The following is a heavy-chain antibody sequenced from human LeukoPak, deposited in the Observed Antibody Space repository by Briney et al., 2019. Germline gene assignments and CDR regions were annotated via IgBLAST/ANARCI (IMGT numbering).Heavy chain of an antibody. V-gene: IGHV1-8*01. CDR3: ARARQYQLLTTYYYYYYMDV. Sequence: ASVKVSCKASGYTFTSYDINWVRQATGQGLEWMGWMNPNSGNTGYAQKFQGRVTMTRNTSISTAYMELSSLRPEDTAVYYCARARQYQLLTTYYYYYYMDVWGKGTTVTVSS. J-gene: IGHJ6*03. D-gene: IGHD2-2*01. CDR2: MNPNSGNT. CDR1: GYTFTSYD.